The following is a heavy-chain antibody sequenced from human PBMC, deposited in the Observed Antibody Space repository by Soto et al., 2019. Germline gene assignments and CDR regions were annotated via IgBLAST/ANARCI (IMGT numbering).Heavy chain of an antibody. D-gene: IGHD6-6*01. CDR1: GYTFTNYG. Sequence: QVQLLQSGAEVKKPGASVKVSCKASGYTFTNYGITWVRQAPGQGLEWMGWISAYNGDTHYTQRLQGRVTMTTDTSTSTAYMELRGLKSDETAVYYCARVRQFVGYCYSYMDVWGKGTTVTGSS. V-gene: IGHV1-18*01. J-gene: IGHJ6*03. CDR2: ISAYNGDT. CDR3: ARVRQFVGYCYSYMDV.